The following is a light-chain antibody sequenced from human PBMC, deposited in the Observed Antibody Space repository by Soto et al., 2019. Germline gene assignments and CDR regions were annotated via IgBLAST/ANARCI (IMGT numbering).Light chain of an antibody. J-gene: IGKJ3*01. CDR2: GAS. CDR3: QQYGSLPFT. V-gene: IGKV3-20*01. CDR1: QSVSSSY. Sequence: ETVLTQSPGTLSLSPGERATLSCRASQSVSSSYLAWHQQKPGQAPRLLIYGASSRATGIPDRFSGSGSGTDFTLTISRLEPEDFAVYSCQQYGSLPFTFGPGTKVDIK.